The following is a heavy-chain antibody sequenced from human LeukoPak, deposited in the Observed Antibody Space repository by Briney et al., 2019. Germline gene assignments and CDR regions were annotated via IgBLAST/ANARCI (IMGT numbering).Heavy chain of an antibody. CDR3: ARDSPYESRFDI. J-gene: IGHJ3*02. Sequence: GGSLRLSCAASGFTFSSYSMNWVRQAPGKGLEWVSYISSSRSTIYYADSVKGRFTISRDNAKNSLYLQMNSLRAEDTAVYYCARDSPYESRFDIWGQGTMVTVSS. CDR1: GFTFSSYS. D-gene: IGHD3-3*01. CDR2: ISSSRSTI. V-gene: IGHV3-48*01.